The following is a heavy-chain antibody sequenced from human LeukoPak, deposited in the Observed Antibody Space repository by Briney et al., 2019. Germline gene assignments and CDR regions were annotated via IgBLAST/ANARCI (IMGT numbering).Heavy chain of an antibody. CDR2: ISGSGGST. J-gene: IGHJ4*02. D-gene: IGHD1-26*01. CDR1: GFTLSSYA. Sequence: GGSLRLSCAASGFTLSSYAMSWVRQAPGKGLEWVSAISGSGGSTYYADSVKGRFTISRDNSKNTLYLQMNSLRAEDTAVYYCAKGILRGSQGHFDYWGQGTLVTVSS. V-gene: IGHV3-23*01. CDR3: AKGILRGSQGHFDY.